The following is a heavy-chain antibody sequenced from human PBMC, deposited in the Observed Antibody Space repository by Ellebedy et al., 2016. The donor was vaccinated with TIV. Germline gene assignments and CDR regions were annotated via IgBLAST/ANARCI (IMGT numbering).Heavy chain of an antibody. J-gene: IGHJ4*02. CDR1: GFTFSSNS. Sequence: GESLKISCAASGFTFSSNSMNWVRQAPGKGLEWISHISSNSRTIHYADSVKGRFNISRDNAQSSLYLQMSSLRDEDTAVYYCARDRSSSSDYWGQGTLVTVSS. V-gene: IGHV3-48*02. CDR3: ARDRSSSSDY. CDR2: ISSNSRTI. D-gene: IGHD6-6*01.